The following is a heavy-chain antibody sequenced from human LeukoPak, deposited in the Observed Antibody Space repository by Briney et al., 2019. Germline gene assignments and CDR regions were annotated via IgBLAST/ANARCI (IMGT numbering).Heavy chain of an antibody. CDR3: ARVIDYYDGAGYPPPAAADY. V-gene: IGHV4-38-2*02. CDR2: IDHSGSI. J-gene: IGHJ4*02. D-gene: IGHD3-22*01. CDR1: GYSISSGNY. Sequence: PSQTLSLTCTVSGYSISSGNYWGWIRQPPGKGLEWMGSIDHSGSIYYIPSLKSRVTISVDTSKNQFSLKVTSVTAADTAVYYCARVIDYYDGAGYPPPAAADYWGQGTLVTVSS.